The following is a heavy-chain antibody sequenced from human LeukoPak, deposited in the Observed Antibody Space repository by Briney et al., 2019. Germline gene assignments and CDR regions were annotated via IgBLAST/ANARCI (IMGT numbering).Heavy chain of an antibody. CDR2: IYSSGST. Sequence: SETLSLTCTVTGGSINSYYWSWIRQPAGKGLEWIGRIYSSGSTNYNPSLKSRVSMSVDTSKNQFSLKLTSVTAADTAVYYCARGGKATVVTMWGQGILVTVSS. CDR1: GGSINSYY. V-gene: IGHV4-4*07. CDR3: ARGGKATVVTM. J-gene: IGHJ4*02. D-gene: IGHD4-23*01.